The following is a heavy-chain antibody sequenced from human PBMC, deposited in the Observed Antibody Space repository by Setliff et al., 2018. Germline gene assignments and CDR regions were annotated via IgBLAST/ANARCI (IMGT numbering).Heavy chain of an antibody. Sequence: SETLSLTCTVSGGSISPYYWNWIRQPPGKGLEWLGYISYSGGTDYSPSLKSRVTMSVDTSKNQFSLQLNSVTAADTAVYYCARDPSSVAARPGYWGQGTLVTVSS. CDR3: ARDPSSVAARPGY. CDR2: ISYSGGT. CDR1: GGSISPYY. V-gene: IGHV4-59*12. J-gene: IGHJ4*02. D-gene: IGHD6-6*01.